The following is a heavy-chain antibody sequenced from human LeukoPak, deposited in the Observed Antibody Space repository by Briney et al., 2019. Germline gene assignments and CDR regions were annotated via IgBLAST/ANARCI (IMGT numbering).Heavy chain of an antibody. Sequence: PSETLSLTCTVSGGSISSSSYYWGWIRQPPGKGLEWIGSIYYSGSTYYNPSLKSRVTISVDTSKNQFSLKLSSVTAADTAVYYCARDLRYSGHTLFDYWGQGTLVTVSS. D-gene: IGHD1-26*01. CDR2: IYYSGST. J-gene: IGHJ4*02. CDR1: GGSISSSSYY. V-gene: IGHV4-39*07. CDR3: ARDLRYSGHTLFDY.